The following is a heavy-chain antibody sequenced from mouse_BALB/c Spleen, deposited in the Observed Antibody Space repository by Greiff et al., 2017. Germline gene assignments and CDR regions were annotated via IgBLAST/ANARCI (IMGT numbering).Heavy chain of an antibody. D-gene: IGHD2-3*01. Sequence: EVQLQESGGGLVKPGGSLKLSCAASGFTFSDYYMYWVRQTPEKRLEWVATISDGGSYTYYPDSVKGRFTISRDNAKNNLYLQMSSLKSEDTAMYYCARGKDGYYYAIDYWGQGTSVTVSS. V-gene: IGHV5-4*02. CDR3: ARGKDGYYYAIDY. CDR1: GFTFSDYY. J-gene: IGHJ4*01. CDR2: ISDGGSYT.